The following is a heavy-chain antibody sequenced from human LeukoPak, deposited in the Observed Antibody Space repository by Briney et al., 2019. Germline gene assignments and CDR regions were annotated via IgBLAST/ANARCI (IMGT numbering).Heavy chain of an antibody. D-gene: IGHD4/OR15-4a*01. CDR3: ARRAGAYSHPYDY. J-gene: IGHJ4*02. CDR1: RFTFSSYA. Sequence: GGSLRLSCAASRFTFSSYAMSWVRQAPGKGLEWVSAISGSGGSTYYADSVKDRFTISRDNSKNTLYLQMNSLRAEDTAVYYCARRAGAYSHPYDYWGQGTLVTVSS. V-gene: IGHV3-23*01. CDR2: ISGSGGST.